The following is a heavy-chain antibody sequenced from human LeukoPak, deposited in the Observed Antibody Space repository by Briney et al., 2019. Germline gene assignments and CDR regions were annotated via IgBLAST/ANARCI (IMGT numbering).Heavy chain of an antibody. CDR1: GFTFDDYA. CDR3: AKDIGGGSYPDAFDI. Sequence: GGSLRLSCAASGFTFDDYAMHWVRQAPGKGLEWVSGISWNSGSIGYADSVKGRFTISRDNAKNSLYLQMNSLRAEDTALYYYAKDIGGGSYPDAFDIWGQGTMVTVSS. V-gene: IGHV3-9*01. D-gene: IGHD1-26*01. J-gene: IGHJ3*02. CDR2: ISWNSGSI.